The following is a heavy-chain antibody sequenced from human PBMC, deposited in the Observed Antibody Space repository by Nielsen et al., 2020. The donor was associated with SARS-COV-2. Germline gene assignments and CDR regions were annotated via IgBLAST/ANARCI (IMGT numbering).Heavy chain of an antibody. CDR3: ARGLAIGATPLNP. CDR2: INPNSGGT. Sequence: ASVKVSCKASGYTFTGYYMHWVRQAPGQGLEWMGWINPNSGGTNYAQKFQGWVTMTRDTSISTACMELSRLRSDDTAVYYCARGLAIGATPLNPWGQGTLVTVSS. CDR1: GYTFTGYY. V-gene: IGHV1-2*04. D-gene: IGHD2-15*01. J-gene: IGHJ5*02.